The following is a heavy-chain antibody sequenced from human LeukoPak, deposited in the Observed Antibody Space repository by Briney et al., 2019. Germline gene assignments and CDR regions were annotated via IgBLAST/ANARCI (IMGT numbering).Heavy chain of an antibody. CDR1: GFTVSSNY. CDR2: LYGGGST. CDR3: ARGSGGARPFDY. D-gene: IGHD1-26*01. V-gene: IGHV3-53*01. Sequence: GGSLRLSCAASGFTVSSNYMSWVRQAPGKGLEWVSVLYGGGSTYYADSVKGRFTISGDKSKNTLYLQMNSLRVEDTAIYYCARGSGGARPFDYWGQGTLVTVSS. J-gene: IGHJ4*02.